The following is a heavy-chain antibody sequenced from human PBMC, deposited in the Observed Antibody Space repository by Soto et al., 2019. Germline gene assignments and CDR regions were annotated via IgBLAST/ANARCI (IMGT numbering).Heavy chain of an antibody. Sequence: SVKVSCKVSGGTDGTYSINWVRQAPGQGLEWMGAIIPILSTTNYARRFQGRVTITADESTGTVYLELTSLKFEDTAVYYCASRAMAVTWFDPWGQGTLVTVSS. CDR1: GGTDGTYS. J-gene: IGHJ5*02. CDR2: IIPILSTT. D-gene: IGHD6-19*01. CDR3: ASRAMAVTWFDP. V-gene: IGHV1-69*13.